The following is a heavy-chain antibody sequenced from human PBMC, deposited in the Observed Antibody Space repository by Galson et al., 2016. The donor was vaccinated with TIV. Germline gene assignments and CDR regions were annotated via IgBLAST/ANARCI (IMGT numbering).Heavy chain of an antibody. V-gene: IGHV4-61*02. CDR3: ARASFVSGTYHHYFDF. CDR2: FYSSGNS. Sequence: TLSLTCTVSGASIRGGNYYWSWIRQSAGKGLEWIGRFYSSGNSDYKPSLRRRVTISGDKSKNQVSLTLPSVTAANTAVYYCARASFVSGTYHHYFDFWGPGILVTVSS. CDR1: GASIRGGNYY. J-gene: IGHJ4*02. D-gene: IGHD3-16*02.